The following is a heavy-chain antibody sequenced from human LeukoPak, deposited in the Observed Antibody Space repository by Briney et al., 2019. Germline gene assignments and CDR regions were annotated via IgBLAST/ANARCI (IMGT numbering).Heavy chain of an antibody. CDR2: IIPILGIV. J-gene: IGHJ3*02. V-gene: IGHV1-69*04. Sequence: SVKVSCNASGGTFSSYAISWVRQAPGQGLEWMGRIIPILGIVNYAQKFQGRVTITADKSTSTAYLELSSLRSEDTAVYYCARVIERAARHDAFDIWGQRTMVTVSS. D-gene: IGHD6-6*01. CDR3: ARVIERAARHDAFDI. CDR1: GGTFSSYA.